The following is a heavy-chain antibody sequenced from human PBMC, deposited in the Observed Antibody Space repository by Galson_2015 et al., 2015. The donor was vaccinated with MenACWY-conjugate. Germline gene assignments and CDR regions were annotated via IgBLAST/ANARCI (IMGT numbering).Heavy chain of an antibody. D-gene: IGHD2-2*01. Sequence: SVKVSCKASGYTFTSHAMHWVRQAPGQRLEWMGWINAGNGNTKYSQKFQGRVTITRDTSASTAYMELSSLRSEDTAVYYCATTGEGHCSSTSCYGLDYYYGIDVWGQGTTVTVSS. CDR3: ATTGEGHCSSTSCYGLDYYYGIDV. J-gene: IGHJ6*02. CDR1: GYTFTSHA. V-gene: IGHV1-3*01. CDR2: INAGNGNT.